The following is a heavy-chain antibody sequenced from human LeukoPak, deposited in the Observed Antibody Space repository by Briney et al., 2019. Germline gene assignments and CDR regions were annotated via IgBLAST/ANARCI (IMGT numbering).Heavy chain of an antibody. CDR2: ISGAGGTT. D-gene: IGHD6-19*01. CDR3: APKGYSSGWYFDY. CDR1: GFTFSDYP. Sequence: PGGSLRLSCEDSGFTFSDYPMSWVRQAPGKGLEWVSSISGAGGTTYYADSVKGRFTISRDNSKNTVYLQMNSLRADDTAVYYCAPKGYSSGWYFDYWGQGTLVTVSS. J-gene: IGHJ4*02. V-gene: IGHV3-23*01.